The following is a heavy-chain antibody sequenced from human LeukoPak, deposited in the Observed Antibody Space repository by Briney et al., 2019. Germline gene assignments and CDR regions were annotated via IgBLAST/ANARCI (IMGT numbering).Heavy chain of an antibody. CDR1: GGSISSYY. CDR2: IYYSGST. CDR3: ARDSGGSYHFDY. J-gene: IGHJ4*02. D-gene: IGHD2-15*01. V-gene: IGHV4-59*01. Sequence: SETLSLTCTVSGGSISSYYWSWIRQPPGKGLEWIGYIYYSGSTNYNPSLKSRVTISVDTSKNQFSLKLSSVTAADTAVYYCARDSGGSYHFDYWGQGTLVTVSS.